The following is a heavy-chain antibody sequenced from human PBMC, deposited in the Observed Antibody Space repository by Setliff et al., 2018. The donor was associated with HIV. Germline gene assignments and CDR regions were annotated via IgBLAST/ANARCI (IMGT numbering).Heavy chain of an antibody. J-gene: IGHJ4*02. V-gene: IGHV3-48*01. Sequence: GGSLRLSCAASGFTFGDYSVNWVRQAPGKGLEWVSYISSSSGTIYYADSVRGRFTISRDNAKMYLHMNSLRAEDTAVYYCARDRRGSSRFYFDYWGQGTLVTVSS. D-gene: IGHD6-13*01. CDR2: ISSSSGTI. CDR3: ARDRRGSSRFYFDY. CDR1: GFTFGDYS.